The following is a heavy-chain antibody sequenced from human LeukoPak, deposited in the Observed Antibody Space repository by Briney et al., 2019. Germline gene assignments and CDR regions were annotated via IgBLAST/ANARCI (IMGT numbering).Heavy chain of an antibody. CDR3: ARVVGTGAEYFQH. D-gene: IGHD2-15*01. J-gene: IGHJ1*01. V-gene: IGHV4-61*09. CDR2: IHTSGST. CDR1: GGSISSGSYC. Sequence: SETLSLTCTVSGGSISSGSYCWSWIRQPAGKGLEWIGHIHTSGSTNYNPSLKSRVTISVDTSKNQFSLKLSSVTAADTAVYYCARVVGTGAEYFQHWGQGTLVTVSS.